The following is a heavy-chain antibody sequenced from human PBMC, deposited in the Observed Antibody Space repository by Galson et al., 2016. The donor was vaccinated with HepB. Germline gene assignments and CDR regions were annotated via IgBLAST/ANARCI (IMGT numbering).Heavy chain of an antibody. CDR3: ARTGGFLLPNQPIDY. Sequence: SETLSLTCTVSGGSIRNYYWSWIRQPPGEGLEWIGYVYYTGSTIYNPSLKSRVTISVDTSKNQFSLKLNSVTAADTAVYYCARTGGFLLPNQPIDYWGQGTLVTVSS. J-gene: IGHJ4*02. CDR1: GGSIRNYY. CDR2: VYYTGST. D-gene: IGHD1-1*01. V-gene: IGHV4-59*01.